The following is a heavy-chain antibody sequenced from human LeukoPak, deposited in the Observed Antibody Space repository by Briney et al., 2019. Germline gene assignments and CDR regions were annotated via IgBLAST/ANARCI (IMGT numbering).Heavy chain of an antibody. D-gene: IGHD5-18*01. CDR3: ARDPGGYSYGYVY. CDR2: INSDGSST. CDR1: GFTFSSYW. J-gene: IGHJ4*02. V-gene: IGHV3-74*01. Sequence: GGSLRLSCAASGFTFSSYWMHWVRQAPGKGLVWVSRINSDGSSTSYADSVKGRFTISRDNAKNTLYLQMNSPRAEDTAVYYCARDPGGYSYGYVYWGQGTLVTVSS.